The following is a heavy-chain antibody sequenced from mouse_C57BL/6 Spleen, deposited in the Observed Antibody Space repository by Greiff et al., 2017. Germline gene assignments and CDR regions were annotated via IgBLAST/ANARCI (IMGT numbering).Heavy chain of an antibody. V-gene: IGHV1-55*01. CDR2: IYPGSGRT. CDR3: ARDYYGSSFYFDV. D-gene: IGHD1-1*01. Sequence: QVQLKQPGAELVKPGASVKMSCKASGYTFTSYWITWVKQRPGQGLEWIGDIYPGSGRTNYNEKFKSKATLTVDTSSSTAYMQLSSLTSEDSAVYYCARDYYGSSFYFDVWGTGTTVTVSS. J-gene: IGHJ1*03. CDR1: GYTFTSYW.